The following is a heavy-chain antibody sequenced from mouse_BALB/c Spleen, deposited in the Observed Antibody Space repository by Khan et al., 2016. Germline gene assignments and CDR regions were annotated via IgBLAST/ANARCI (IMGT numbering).Heavy chain of an antibody. CDR3: ARDFGNYY. D-gene: IGHD2-1*01. CDR2: IDPENGNA. Sequence: VQLQQSGAELVRPGALVKLSCKASGFNIKDYSMHWVKQRPEQGLEWIGWIDPENGNAIYDPKFQGKASITADTSSNTAYLQLSSLTSDDTAIHYWARDFGNYYWRQGTTLTVSS. CDR1: GFNIKDYS. J-gene: IGHJ2*01. V-gene: IGHV14-1*02.